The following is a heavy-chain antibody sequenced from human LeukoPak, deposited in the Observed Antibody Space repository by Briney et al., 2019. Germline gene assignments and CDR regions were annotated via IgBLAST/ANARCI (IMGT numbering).Heavy chain of an antibody. CDR3: ASGMIEFDY. V-gene: IGHV3-7*01. Sequence: GGSLRLSCTVSGIRFNDYWMSWVRQAPGKGLEWVANIKEDGGEMYYVDSVKGRFIISRDDAKNSVYLQMNILRVEDTAVYYCASGMIEFDYWGQGTLVTVSS. J-gene: IGHJ4*02. D-gene: IGHD1-14*01. CDR2: IKEDGGEM. CDR1: GIRFNDYW.